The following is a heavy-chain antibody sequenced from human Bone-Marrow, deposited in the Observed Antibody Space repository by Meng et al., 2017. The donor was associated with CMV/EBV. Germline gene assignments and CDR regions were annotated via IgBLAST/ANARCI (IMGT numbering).Heavy chain of an antibody. CDR2: IKQDGSEK. CDR1: GFTFSSYW. V-gene: IGHV3-7*03. D-gene: IGHD6-13*01. Sequence: GESLKISCAASGFTFSSYWMSWVRQAPGKGLEWVANIKQDGSEKYYVDSVKGRFTISRDNAKNSLYLQMNSLRAEDTAVYYSATRGSRWYFAFEIWGQGTMVTVSS. J-gene: IGHJ3*02. CDR3: ATRGSRWYFAFEI.